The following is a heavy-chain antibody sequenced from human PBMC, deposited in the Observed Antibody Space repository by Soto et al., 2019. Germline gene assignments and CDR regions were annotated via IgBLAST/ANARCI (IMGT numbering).Heavy chain of an antibody. V-gene: IGHV3-33*01. Sequence: GGSLRLSCAASGFTFITYGMHWVRQAPGKGLEWVAVIWYDRSKKYYADSVKGRFTISRDNSKNTLYLQMNSLRVEDTAVYYCARVLTEVTQVRDGMDVWGQGTTVTVSS. CDR3: ARVLTEVTQVRDGMDV. D-gene: IGHD3-10*01. CDR2: IWYDRSKK. J-gene: IGHJ6*02. CDR1: GFTFITYG.